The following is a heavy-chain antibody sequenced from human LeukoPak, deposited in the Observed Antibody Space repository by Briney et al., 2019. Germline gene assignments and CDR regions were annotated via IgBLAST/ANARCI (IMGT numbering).Heavy chain of an antibody. CDR2: ISSSSSYI. V-gene: IGHV3-21*01. Sequence: AVSLSFSGAGSGFTISSYSLDWVGQAPGKGLKWGLSISSSSSYIYYADSVKGRFTISRDNAKNSLYLQMNSLRAEDTAVYYCARGRQLVLNYYYYYGMDVWGQGTTVTVSS. CDR1: GFTISSYS. J-gene: IGHJ6*02. D-gene: IGHD6-6*01. CDR3: ARGRQLVLNYYYYYGMDV.